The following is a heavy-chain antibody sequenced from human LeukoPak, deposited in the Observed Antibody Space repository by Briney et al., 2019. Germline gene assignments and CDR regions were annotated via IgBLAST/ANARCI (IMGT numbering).Heavy chain of an antibody. CDR2: IAYSGST. CDR1: GGTISGYY. V-gene: IGHV4-59*01. D-gene: IGHD2-15*01. CDR3: ARLDIVVVVAATNYYFDY. Sequence: SETLSLTCTVSGGTISGYYWSWVRQPPGKGLEWIGYIAYSGSTKYNPSLKSRVTISVVDTSKNQFSLKLTSVTAADTAGYYCARLDIVVVVAATNYYFDYWGQGTLVSVSS. J-gene: IGHJ4*02.